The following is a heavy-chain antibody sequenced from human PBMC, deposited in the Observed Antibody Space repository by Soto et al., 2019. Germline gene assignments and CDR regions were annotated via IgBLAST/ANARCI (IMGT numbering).Heavy chain of an antibody. D-gene: IGHD6-19*01. Sequence: ASVKVSCKASGYTFTVYAMHWVRQAPGQRLEWMGWINAGNGNTKYSQKFQGRVTITRDTSASTAYMELSSLRSEDTAVYYCARVVAVPADFDYWGQGTLVTVSS. CDR2: INAGNGNT. V-gene: IGHV1-3*01. CDR1: GYTFTVYA. J-gene: IGHJ4*02. CDR3: ARVVAVPADFDY.